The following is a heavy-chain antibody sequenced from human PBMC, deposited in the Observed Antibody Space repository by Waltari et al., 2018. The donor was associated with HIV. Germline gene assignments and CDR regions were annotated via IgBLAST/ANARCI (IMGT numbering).Heavy chain of an antibody. CDR1: GYSIESGYY. Sequence: QVQLQESGPGLVKPSETLSLTCSVSGYSIESGYYWGWIRQPPGKALEWIGSSLHSGNTYYNPSLKSRLTISLDTSKNQVSLKRSSVTAADTAVYYCASGSRRGHSHGIDYWGQGTLVTVSS. D-gene: IGHD5-18*01. V-gene: IGHV4-38-2*01. CDR2: SLHSGNT. J-gene: IGHJ4*02. CDR3: ASGSRRGHSHGIDY.